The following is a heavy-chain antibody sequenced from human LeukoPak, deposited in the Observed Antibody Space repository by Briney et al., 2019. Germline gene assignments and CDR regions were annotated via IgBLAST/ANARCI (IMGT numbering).Heavy chain of an antibody. Sequence: PSETLSLTCTVSGGSISSGSYYWSWIRQPPGKGLEWIGRIYTSGSTNYNPSLKSRVTISVDTSKNQFSLKLSSVTAADTAVYYCARGLFYYDSSGYSNYFDYWGQGTLVTVSS. V-gene: IGHV4-61*02. CDR2: IYTSGST. J-gene: IGHJ4*02. CDR1: GGSISSGSYY. CDR3: ARGLFYYDSSGYSNYFDY. D-gene: IGHD3-22*01.